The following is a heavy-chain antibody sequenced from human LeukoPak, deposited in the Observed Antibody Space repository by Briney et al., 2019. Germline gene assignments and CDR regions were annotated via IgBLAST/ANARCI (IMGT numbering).Heavy chain of an antibody. Sequence: SETLSLTCAGYGGSFSGYYWSWIRQPPGKGLEWIGEINHSGSTNYNPSLKSRVTISVDTSKNQFSLKLSSVTAADTAVYYCARSKTWYRGAFDIWGQGTMVTVSS. CDR2: INHSGST. CDR1: GGSFSGYY. J-gene: IGHJ3*02. D-gene: IGHD6-13*01. CDR3: ARSKTWYRGAFDI. V-gene: IGHV4-34*01.